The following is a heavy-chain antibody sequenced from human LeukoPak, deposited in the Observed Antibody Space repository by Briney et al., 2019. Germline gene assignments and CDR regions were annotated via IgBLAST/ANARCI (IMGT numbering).Heavy chain of an antibody. D-gene: IGHD3-22*01. J-gene: IGHJ6*02. CDR1: GFTFSSYS. Sequence: GGSLTLSCAASGFTFSSYSMNWVRQAPGKELEWVSSISSSSTYIYYADSVKGRFTISRDNAKNSLYLQMNSLRAEDTAVYYCAREGYYYDSSGFYYYYYGVDVWGQGTTVTVSS. V-gene: IGHV3-21*01. CDR2: ISSSSTYI. CDR3: AREGYYYDSSGFYYYYYGVDV.